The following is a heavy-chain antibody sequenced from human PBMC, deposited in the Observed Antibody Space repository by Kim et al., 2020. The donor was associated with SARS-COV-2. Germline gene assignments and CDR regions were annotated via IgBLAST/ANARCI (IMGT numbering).Heavy chain of an antibody. CDR3: AKAPYDSSGYYYYFHY. V-gene: IGHV3-30*02. D-gene: IGHD3-22*01. J-gene: IGHJ4*02. Sequence: DSLKGRFSISRDNSKNPLDLQLNSLRAEDTGIYYCAKAPYDSSGYYYYFHYWGQGTLVTVSS.